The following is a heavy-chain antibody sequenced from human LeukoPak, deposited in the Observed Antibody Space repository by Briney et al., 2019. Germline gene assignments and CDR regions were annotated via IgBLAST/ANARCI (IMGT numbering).Heavy chain of an antibody. Sequence: ASVKVSFKASGYTFTSYDINWVRQATGQGLEWMGWMNPNSDNTGYAQKFQGRVTMTRNTSISTAYMELSSLRSEDTAVYYCARGRSYGVAYFFDYWGQGTLVTVSS. CDR2: MNPNSDNT. D-gene: IGHD1-26*01. CDR1: GYTFTSYD. CDR3: ARGRSYGVAYFFDY. J-gene: IGHJ4*02. V-gene: IGHV1-8*01.